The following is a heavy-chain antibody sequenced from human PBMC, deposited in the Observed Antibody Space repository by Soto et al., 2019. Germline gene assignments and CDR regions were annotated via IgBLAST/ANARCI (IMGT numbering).Heavy chain of an antibody. CDR1: GLTFTSFP. V-gene: IGHV3-23*01. J-gene: IGHJ4*02. Sequence: EVQLLESGGGLIQPGGSLRLSCAASGLTFTSFPMIWVRQAPGKGLEWVSGISGSSGNTYYADSVKGGFTISRDNANNTLYLQMNSLTAEDTAIYYCAKLSIPVAATDYWGQGTLVTVST. CDR2: ISGSSGNT. D-gene: IGHD6-19*01. CDR3: AKLSIPVAATDY.